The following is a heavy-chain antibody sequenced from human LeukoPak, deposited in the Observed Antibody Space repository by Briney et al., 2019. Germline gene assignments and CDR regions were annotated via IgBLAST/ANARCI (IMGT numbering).Heavy chain of an antibody. CDR1: GYTLTELS. V-gene: IGHV1-24*01. D-gene: IGHD3-22*01. Sequence: GASVKVSCKVSGYTLTELSMHWVRQAPGKGLEWMGGFDPEDGETIYAQKFQGRVTMTEDTSTDTAYMELSSLRSEDTAVYYCASTGYYYDSSGYQADFDYWGQGTIVTGSS. CDR3: ASTGYYYDSSGYQADFDY. CDR2: FDPEDGET. J-gene: IGHJ4*02.